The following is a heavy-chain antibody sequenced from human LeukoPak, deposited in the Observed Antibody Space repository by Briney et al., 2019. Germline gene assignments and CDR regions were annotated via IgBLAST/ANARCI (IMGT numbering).Heavy chain of an antibody. CDR2: AYGDGSSQ. D-gene: IGHD4-11*01. V-gene: IGHV3-33*01. Sequence: PGGSLRLSCAASGFPFSGYGMHWVRQASGKGLEWVAVAYGDGSSQYYADSVKGRFSISKDISKNTLSLQMNSLRAEDTAVYSCATGGNFYYSHWGQGTLVTVSS. CDR1: GFPFSGYG. J-gene: IGHJ1*01. CDR3: ATGGNFYYSH.